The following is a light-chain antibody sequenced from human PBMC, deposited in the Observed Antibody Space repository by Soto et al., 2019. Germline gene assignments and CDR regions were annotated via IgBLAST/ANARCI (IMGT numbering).Light chain of an antibody. CDR1: SSNIGAGYD. J-gene: IGLJ3*02. CDR2: GNS. Sequence: QSVLTQPPSVSGAPGQRVTISCTGSSSNIGAGYDVHWYLHLPGTAPKLLIFGNSHRPSGVPDRFSASRSGTSASLAISGLRSEDEADYYCATWDDDVSGPVFGGGTKLTVL. V-gene: IGLV1-40*01. CDR3: ATWDDDVSGPV.